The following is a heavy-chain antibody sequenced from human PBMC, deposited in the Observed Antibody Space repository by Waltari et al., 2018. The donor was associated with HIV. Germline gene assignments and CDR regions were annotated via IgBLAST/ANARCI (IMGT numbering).Heavy chain of an antibody. Sequence: EVQLVQSGAEVRKPGESLKISCQGSGYNFATNWLGWVRQMPGKGLEWMGNIFPADSDTKSNPSLQGQVTMSADKSISTAYLQWKSLKASDTGMYYCARREVWFGGKYAFDIWGQGTMVTVSS. D-gene: IGHD3-10*01. CDR1: GYNFATNW. CDR3: ARREVWFGGKYAFDI. CDR2: IFPADSDT. J-gene: IGHJ3*02. V-gene: IGHV5-51*01.